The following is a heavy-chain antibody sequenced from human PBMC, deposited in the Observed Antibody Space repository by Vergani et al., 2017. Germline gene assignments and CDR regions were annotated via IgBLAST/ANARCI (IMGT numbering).Heavy chain of an antibody. J-gene: IGHJ5*02. CDR2: MNPNSGNT. Sequence: QVQLVQSGAEVKKPGASVKVSCKASGYTFTSYDINWVRQATGQGLEWMGWMNPNSGNTGYAQKFQGRVAMTRNTSISTAYMELGSLRSEDTAVYYCAGSRRESSRFDPWGQGTLVTVSS. CDR1: GYTFTSYD. V-gene: IGHV1-8*01. CDR3: AGSRRESSRFDP.